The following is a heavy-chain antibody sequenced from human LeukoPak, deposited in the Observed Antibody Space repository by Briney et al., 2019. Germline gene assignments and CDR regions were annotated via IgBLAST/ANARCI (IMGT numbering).Heavy chain of an antibody. D-gene: IGHD1-26*01. CDR1: GFTFSGFA. CDR2: ISGSGDNT. Sequence: GGSLRLSCAASGFTFSGFAMSWVRRTPGKGLECVSGISGSGDNTLYADSVKGRSTISRDNSKNTLYREMNSLRAEDTAIYYCAKMKGLPLPKYYVHVGGQGNTDSVS. V-gene: IGHV3-23*01. CDR3: AKMKGLPLPKYYVHV. J-gene: IGHJ6*01.